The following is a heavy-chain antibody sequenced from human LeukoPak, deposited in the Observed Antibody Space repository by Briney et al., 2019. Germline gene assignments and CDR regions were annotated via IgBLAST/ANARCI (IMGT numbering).Heavy chain of an antibody. CDR3: ARDRSNTMIVVVPPYYFDY. CDR1: GYTFTRYY. V-gene: IGHV1-2*02. Sequence: ASVKVSCKASGYTFTRYYMHWVRQAPGQGLEWMGWINPNSGGTNYAQKFQGRVTMTRDTSISTAYMELSRLRSDDTAVYYCARDRSNTMIVVVPPYYFDYWGQGTLVTVSS. J-gene: IGHJ4*02. D-gene: IGHD3-22*01. CDR2: INPNSGGT.